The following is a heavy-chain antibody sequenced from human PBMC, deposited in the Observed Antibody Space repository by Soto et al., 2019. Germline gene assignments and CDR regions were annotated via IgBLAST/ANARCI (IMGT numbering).Heavy chain of an antibody. D-gene: IGHD2-15*01. V-gene: IGHV3-30*18. Sequence: ESGGGVVQPGRSLRLSCAASVFTFSSYVMHWVRQAPGKGLVWVAVISYDGSNKYYADSVKGRFTISRDNSKNTLYLQMNSPRAEDTAVYYCAKSGSRDCSGGSCFYYYYYMDVWGKGTTVTVSS. CDR1: VFTFSSYV. J-gene: IGHJ6*03. CDR2: ISYDGSNK. CDR3: AKSGSRDCSGGSCFYYYYYMDV.